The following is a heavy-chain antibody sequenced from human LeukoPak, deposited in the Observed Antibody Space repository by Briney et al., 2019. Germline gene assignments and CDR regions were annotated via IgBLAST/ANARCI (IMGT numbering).Heavy chain of an antibody. CDR3: AKGATYYDFWSGSDY. Sequence: GGSLRLSCAASGFTFSSYGMHWVRQAPGKGLEWAAFIRYDGSNKYDADSVKARFTISRDNSKNTLYLQMNSLRAEDTAVYYCAKGATYYDFWSGSDYWGQGTLVTVSS. CDR2: IRYDGSNK. J-gene: IGHJ4*02. V-gene: IGHV3-30*02. CDR1: GFTFSSYG. D-gene: IGHD3-3*01.